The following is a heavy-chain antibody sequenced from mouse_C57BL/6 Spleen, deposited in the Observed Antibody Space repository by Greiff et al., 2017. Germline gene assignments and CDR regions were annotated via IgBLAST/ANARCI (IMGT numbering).Heavy chain of an antibody. CDR2: IDPEDGET. Sequence: EVQLVESGAELVKPGASVKLSCTASGFNIKDYYMHWVKQRTEQGLEWIGRIDPEDGETKYAPKFQGKATITADTSSNTAYLQLSSLTSEDTAVYYCAISYGNTDYFDYWGQGTTLTVSS. CDR3: AISYGNTDYFDY. V-gene: IGHV14-2*01. D-gene: IGHD2-1*01. CDR1: GFNIKDYY. J-gene: IGHJ2*01.